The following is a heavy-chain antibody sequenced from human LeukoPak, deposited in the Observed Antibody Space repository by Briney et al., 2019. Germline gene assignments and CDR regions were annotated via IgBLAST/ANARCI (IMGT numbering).Heavy chain of an antibody. CDR1: GGPITVYH. V-gene: IGHV4-59*12. CDR2: IHYTGST. CDR3: ARFHPDWGLDY. Sequence: SETLSLTCSVSGGPITVYHWIWIRQPPGKGLEFMGYIHYTGSTNYNSSLTSRIAISTDTSKHQFSLKITYVTAADTAVYYCARFHPDWGLDYWGQGILVTVSS. J-gene: IGHJ4*02. D-gene: IGHD7-27*01.